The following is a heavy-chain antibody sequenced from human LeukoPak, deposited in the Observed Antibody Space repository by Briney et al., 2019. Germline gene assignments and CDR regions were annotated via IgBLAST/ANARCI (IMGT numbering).Heavy chain of an antibody. Sequence: GASVKVSCKVSGYTLTELSMHWVRQAPGKGLEWMGGFDPEDGETIYAQKFQGRVTITEDTSTDTAYMELSSLRSEDTAVYYCATLLGQLHNWGQGTLVTVSS. V-gene: IGHV1-24*01. J-gene: IGHJ4*02. CDR2: FDPEDGET. CDR1: GYTLTELS. D-gene: IGHD2-2*01. CDR3: ATLLGQLHN.